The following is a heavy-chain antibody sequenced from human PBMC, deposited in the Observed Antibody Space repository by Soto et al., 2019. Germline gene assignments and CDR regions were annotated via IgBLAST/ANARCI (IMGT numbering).Heavy chain of an antibody. Sequence: GGSLRLSCAASGFTFSSYGMHWVRQAPGKGLEWVAVIWYDGSNKYYADSVKGRFTISRDNSKNTLYLQMNSLRAEDTAVYYCARESKVTIFGVDYYGMDVWGQGTTVTVSS. D-gene: IGHD3-3*01. CDR3: ARESKVTIFGVDYYGMDV. CDR2: IWYDGSNK. J-gene: IGHJ6*02. CDR1: GFTFSSYG. V-gene: IGHV3-33*01.